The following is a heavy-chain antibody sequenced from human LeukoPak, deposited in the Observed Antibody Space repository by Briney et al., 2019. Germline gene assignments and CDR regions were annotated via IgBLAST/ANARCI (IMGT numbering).Heavy chain of an antibody. V-gene: IGHV3-30*18. Sequence: GGSLRLSCAASGFIFTSYAMHCVRQAPGKGLEWVALISYDGSDKYYADSVKGRFTISRENSRLTLYLQMSSLRAEDTAVYYCAKAKSVVTAIIHWGQGTLVTVSS. CDR3: AKAKSVVTAIIH. CDR2: ISYDGSDK. D-gene: IGHD2-21*02. CDR1: GFIFTSYA. J-gene: IGHJ4*02.